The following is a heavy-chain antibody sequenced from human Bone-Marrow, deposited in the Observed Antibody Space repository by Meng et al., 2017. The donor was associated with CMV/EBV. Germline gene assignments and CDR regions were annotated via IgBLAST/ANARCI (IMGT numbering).Heavy chain of an antibody. J-gene: IGHJ6*02. CDR2: ISWNRGSI. CDR3: AKDWGGAAGATDYYAMDV. Sequence: GGSLRLSCAASGFTFDDYAMHWVRQAPGKGLEWVSGISWNRGSIGYADSVKGRFTIPRDNAKNSLYLQMNSLRAENTALYYCAKDWGGAAGATDYYAMDVWGQGTTVTVSS. V-gene: IGHV3-9*01. CDR1: GFTFDDYA. D-gene: IGHD1-26*01.